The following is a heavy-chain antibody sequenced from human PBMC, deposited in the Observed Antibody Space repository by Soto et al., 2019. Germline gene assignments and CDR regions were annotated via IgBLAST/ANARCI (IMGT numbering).Heavy chain of an antibody. CDR2: ISYDGSNK. J-gene: IGHJ4*02. CDR3: ARVAIPTGRYYSRY. Sequence: QVQLVESGGGVVQPGRSLRLSCAASGFTFSSYAMHWVRQAPGKGLEWVAVISYDGSNKYYADSVKGRFTISRDNSKNTLYLQMNSLRAEDTAVNYCARVAIPTGRYYSRYWGQGTLVTVSS. D-gene: IGHD3-10*01. CDR1: GFTFSSYA. V-gene: IGHV3-30-3*01.